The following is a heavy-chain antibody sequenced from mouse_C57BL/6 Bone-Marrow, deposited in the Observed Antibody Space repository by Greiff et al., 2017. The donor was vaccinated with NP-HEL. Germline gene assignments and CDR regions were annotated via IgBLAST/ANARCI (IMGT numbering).Heavy chain of an antibody. CDR2: ISNGGGST. CDR1: GFPFSDYY. D-gene: IGHD2-4*01. Sequence: EVQLVESGGGLVQPGGSLKLSCAASGFPFSDYYMYWVRQTPETRLAWVAYISNGGGSTYYPDTVKGRFPIASDKAKNTLYLQRSRLKSEDTAMYYCAIYDYRAWFADWGQGTLVTVSA. CDR3: AIYDYRAWFAD. V-gene: IGHV5-12*01. J-gene: IGHJ3*01.